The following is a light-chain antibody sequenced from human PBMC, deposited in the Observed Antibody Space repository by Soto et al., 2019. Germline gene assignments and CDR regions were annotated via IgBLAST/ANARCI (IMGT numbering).Light chain of an antibody. J-gene: IGLJ1*01. V-gene: IGLV2-14*03. CDR1: SSDVGAYNY. CDR2: DVG. CDR3: SSYTTTSTYV. Sequence: QSPLTQPASVSGSPGQSIAISCTGTSSDVGAYNYVSWYQQLPGKAPKLMIYDVGNRPSGVSNRFSGSKSGNTASLTISGLQAEDEADYYCSSYTTTSTYVFGTGTKLTVL.